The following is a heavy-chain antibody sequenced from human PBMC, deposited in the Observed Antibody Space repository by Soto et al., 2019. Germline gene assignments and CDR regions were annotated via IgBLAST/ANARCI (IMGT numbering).Heavy chain of an antibody. CDR2: IIPVFGTV. V-gene: IGHV1-69*01. J-gene: IGHJ5*02. D-gene: IGHD6-13*01. CDR1: GGTFSNYA. Sequence: VRLVQSGAEVKKPGSSVKVSYKASGGTFSNYAITWLRLAPGQGLEWLGGIIPVFGTVNYAQKFQGRVTITADESTSTAYMELNRLRSEDTAVYYCARDNPYTNSFGNWFDPWGQGTLVIVS. CDR3: ARDNPYTNSFGNWFDP.